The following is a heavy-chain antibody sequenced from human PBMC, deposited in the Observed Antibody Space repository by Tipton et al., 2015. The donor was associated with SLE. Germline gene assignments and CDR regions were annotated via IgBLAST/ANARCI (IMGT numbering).Heavy chain of an antibody. J-gene: IGHJ2*01. Sequence: TLSLTCTVSGGSISSYYWSWIRQHPGKGLEWIGFIYYSGTTHYNPSLKSRLIISVDTSMNQFSLKLSSVTAADTAVYYCARKVLTGTTRWYFDLWGRGTLVTVSS. CDR3: ARKVLTGTTRWYFDL. CDR1: GGSISSYY. V-gene: IGHV4-31*03. CDR2: IYYSGTT. D-gene: IGHD1-7*01.